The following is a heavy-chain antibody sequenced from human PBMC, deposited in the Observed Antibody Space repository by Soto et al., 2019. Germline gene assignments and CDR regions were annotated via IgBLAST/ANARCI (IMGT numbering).Heavy chain of an antibody. CDR3: ARDEYSSSWPLYSYGMDG. CDR2: IIPIFGTA. V-gene: IGHV1-69*06. Sequence: SVKVSCKASGGTFSSYAIICVRPAPGQGLEWMGGIIPIFGTANYAQKFQGRVTITADKSTSTAYMELSSLRSEDTAVYYCARDEYSSSWPLYSYGMDGWGQGNTVPVSS. D-gene: IGHD6-13*01. J-gene: IGHJ6*02. CDR1: GGTFSSYA.